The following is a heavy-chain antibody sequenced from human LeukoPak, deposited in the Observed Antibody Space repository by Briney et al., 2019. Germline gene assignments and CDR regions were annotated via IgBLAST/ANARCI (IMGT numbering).Heavy chain of an antibody. Sequence: GGSLRLSCVASGFSLSNFQMYWVRQAPGKGLEWVSIISLDGSTEFYAGSVKGRFTISRDTASNTMHLEMNNLRIEDTAVYYCMRDYMGWFDPWGQGSLVTVSS. CDR2: ISLDGSTE. CDR1: GFSLSNFQ. V-gene: IGHV3-30-3*01. CDR3: MRDYMGWFDP. J-gene: IGHJ5*02. D-gene: IGHD3-10*01.